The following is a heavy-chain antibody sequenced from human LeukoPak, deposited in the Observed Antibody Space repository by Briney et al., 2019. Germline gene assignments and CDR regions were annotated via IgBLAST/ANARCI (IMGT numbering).Heavy chain of an antibody. Sequence: SGGSLRLSCAASGFTVSSNYMSWVRQAPGKGLEWVSVIYSGGSTYYADSVKGRFTISRDNSKNTLYLQMSSLRAEDTAVYYCASSPDSSSRLYYFDYWGQGTLVTVSS. J-gene: IGHJ4*02. CDR1: GFTVSSNY. V-gene: IGHV3-53*01. CDR3: ASSPDSSSRLYYFDY. CDR2: IYSGGST. D-gene: IGHD6-13*01.